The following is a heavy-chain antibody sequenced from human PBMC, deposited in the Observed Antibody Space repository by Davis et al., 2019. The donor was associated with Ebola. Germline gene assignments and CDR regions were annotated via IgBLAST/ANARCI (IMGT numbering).Heavy chain of an antibody. V-gene: IGHV3-21*01. D-gene: IGHD6-19*01. Sequence: GESLKISCAASGFTFSSYSMNWVRQAPGKGLEWVSSISSSSSYIYYADSVKGRFTISRDNAKNSLYLQMNSLRAEDTAVYYCAGREAVAGTNYYYYGMDVWGQGTTVTVSS. CDR3: AGREAVAGTNYYYYGMDV. CDR2: ISSSSSYI. J-gene: IGHJ6*02. CDR1: GFTFSSYS.